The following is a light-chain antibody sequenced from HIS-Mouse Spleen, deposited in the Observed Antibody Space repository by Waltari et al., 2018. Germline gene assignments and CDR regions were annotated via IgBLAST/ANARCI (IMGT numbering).Light chain of an antibody. J-gene: IGLJ2*01. CDR1: KLGDKY. Sequence: SYELTQPPSVSVSQGQTASIPCSGDKLGDKYACWYQQKPGQSPVLVIYQDSKRPSGIPERFSGSNSGNTATLTISGTQAMDEADYYCQAWDSSTAVFGGGTKLTVL. V-gene: IGLV3-1*01. CDR2: QDS. CDR3: QAWDSSTAV.